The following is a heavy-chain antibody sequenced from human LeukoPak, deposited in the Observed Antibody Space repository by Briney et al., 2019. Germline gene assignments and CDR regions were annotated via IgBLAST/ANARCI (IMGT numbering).Heavy chain of an antibody. D-gene: IGHD2-2*01. J-gene: IGHJ4*02. Sequence: SXGSISSGGYYWSWIRQHPGXGLXXXXXXXXRGSTYYNPSLKSRVTISVDTSKNQFSLKLSSVTAADTAVYYCARALGYCSSTSCYAYFDYWGRGTLVTVSS. CDR3: ARALGYCSSTSCYAYFDY. CDR2: XXXRGST. V-gene: IGHV4-31*02. CDR1: XGSISSGGYY.